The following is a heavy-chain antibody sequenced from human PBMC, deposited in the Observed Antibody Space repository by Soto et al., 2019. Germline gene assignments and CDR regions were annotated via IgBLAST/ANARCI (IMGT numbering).Heavy chain of an antibody. J-gene: IGHJ4*02. CDR2: ISYDGRNK. CDR1: GFTFSSYG. D-gene: IGHD4-17*01. Sequence: PGGSLRLSCAASGFTFSSYGMHWVRQAPGKGLEWVAVISYDGRNKYYADYVKGRFTISRDNSKNTLYLQMNSLRAEDTAVYYFAKPTDDYGDYNEYYFDYWGQGTLVTVSS. CDR3: AKPTDDYGDYNEYYFDY. V-gene: IGHV3-30*18.